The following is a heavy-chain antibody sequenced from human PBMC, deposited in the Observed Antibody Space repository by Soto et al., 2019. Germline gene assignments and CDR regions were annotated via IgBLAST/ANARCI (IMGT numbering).Heavy chain of an antibody. CDR1: GFTFSSYA. V-gene: IGHV3-30-3*01. D-gene: IGHD3-16*02. CDR3: ARDGDYVWGSYRSGADY. Sequence: QVQLVESGGGVVQPGRSLRLSCAASGFTFSSYAMHWVRQAPGKGLEWVAVISYDGSNKYYADSVKGRFTISRDNSKNTLYLQMNSLRAEDTAVYYCARDGDYVWGSYRSGADYWGQGTLVTVSS. J-gene: IGHJ4*02. CDR2: ISYDGSNK.